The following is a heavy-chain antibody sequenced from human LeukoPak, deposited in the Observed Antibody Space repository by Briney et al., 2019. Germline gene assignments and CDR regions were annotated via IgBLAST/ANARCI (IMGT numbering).Heavy chain of an antibody. D-gene: IGHD6-6*01. CDR1: GFTFSSYS. Sequence: PGGSLRLSCAASGFTFSSYSMNWVRQAPGKGLEWVSSISSSSSYIYYADSVKGRFTISRDNAKNSLYLQMNSLIAEDTAVYYCARDWAPTQRTSKAARPAGGVMDVWGKGTTVTVSS. J-gene: IGHJ6*04. CDR2: ISSSSSYI. V-gene: IGHV3-21*01. CDR3: ARDWAPTQRTSKAARPAGGVMDV.